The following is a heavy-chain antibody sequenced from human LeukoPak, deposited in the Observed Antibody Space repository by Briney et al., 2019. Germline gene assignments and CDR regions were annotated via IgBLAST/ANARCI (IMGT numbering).Heavy chain of an antibody. V-gene: IGHV3-21*01. J-gene: IGHJ4*02. CDR3: ARARSGYTSGSDFDY. D-gene: IGHD6-19*01. CDR1: GFTFSSYE. CDR2: ISSGSSYI. Sequence: PGGSLRLSCAASGFTFSSYEMNWVRQAPGGGLEWVSFISSGSSYIYYADSVKDRFIISRDNAKKSMFLQMDSLRAEDTAVYYCARARSGYTSGSDFDYWGQGTLVTVSS.